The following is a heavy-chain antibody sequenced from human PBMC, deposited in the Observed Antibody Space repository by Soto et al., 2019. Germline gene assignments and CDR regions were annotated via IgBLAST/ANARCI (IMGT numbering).Heavy chain of an antibody. CDR2: ISAYNGKT. CDR1: GYTFTSYG. J-gene: IGHJ4*02. V-gene: IGHV1-18*01. CDR3: ARDRGSSYWYYFFDY. D-gene: IGHD2-15*01. Sequence: QVQLVQSGAEVKKPGASVKVSCKASGYTFTSYGISWVRKAPGQGLEWMGWISAYNGKTNYEQKLQGSVTMTTDTSTSTAYMELRSLRSDDTAVYYCARDRGSSYWYYFFDYWGQGTLVTVSS.